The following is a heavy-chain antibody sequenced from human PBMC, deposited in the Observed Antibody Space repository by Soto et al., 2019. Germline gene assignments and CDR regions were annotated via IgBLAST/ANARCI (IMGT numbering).Heavy chain of an antibody. J-gene: IGHJ4*02. CDR3: IARRGRYKGIYLNK. CDR2: SKSKTDGGTI. D-gene: IGHD2-2*02. Sequence: PGGSLRLSCVASGFTFSNAWMSWVRQAPGKGLEWVGRSKSKTDGGTIDYAAPVKGRFSISRDDSKNTLSLEMNSLKAEDTAVYYCIARRGRYKGIYLNKWGQGTTVTVSS. V-gene: IGHV3-15*01. CDR1: GFTFSNAW.